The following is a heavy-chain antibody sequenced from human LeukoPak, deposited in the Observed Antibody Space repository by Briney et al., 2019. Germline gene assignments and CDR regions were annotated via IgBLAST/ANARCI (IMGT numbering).Heavy chain of an antibody. CDR2: INPNSGGA. D-gene: IGHD3-9*01. J-gene: IGHJ4*02. V-gene: IGHV1-2*02. CDR3: ARDGNFFAWLLPFDY. CDR1: GYTFTGYY. Sequence: ASVKVSCKASGYTFTGYYMHWVRQAPGQGLEWMGWINPNSGGANYAQKFQGRVTMTRDTSISTAYMELSRLRSDDTAAYYCARDGNFFAWLLPFDYWGQGTLVTVSS.